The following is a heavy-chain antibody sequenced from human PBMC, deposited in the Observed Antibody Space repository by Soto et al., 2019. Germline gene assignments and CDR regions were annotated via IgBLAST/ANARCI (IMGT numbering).Heavy chain of an antibody. Sequence: QVQLVQSGAEVKKPGSSVKVSCKASGGTFSSYAISWVRQAPGQGLEWMGGIIPIFGTANYAQKFQGRVTITADKTTSTADMELSSLRSDDTAVYYCARGPSTFGVVIIGWFDPWGQGTLVTVSS. D-gene: IGHD3-3*01. CDR1: GGTFSSYA. V-gene: IGHV1-69*06. CDR3: ARGPSTFGVVIIGWFDP. J-gene: IGHJ5*02. CDR2: IIPIFGTA.